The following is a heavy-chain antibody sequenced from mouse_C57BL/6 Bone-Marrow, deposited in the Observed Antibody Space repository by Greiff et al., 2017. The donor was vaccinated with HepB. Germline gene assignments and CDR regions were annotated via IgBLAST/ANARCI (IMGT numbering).Heavy chain of an antibody. D-gene: IGHD2-2*01. CDR1: GFSLTSYG. Sequence: VQLKESGPGLVAPSQSLSITCTVSGFSLTSYGVHWVRQPPGKGLEWLVVIWSDGSTTYNSALKSRLSISKDNSKSQVFLKMNSLQTDDTAMYYCARHPLYGYGAMDYWGQGTSVTVSS. CDR2: IWSDGST. V-gene: IGHV2-6-1*01. J-gene: IGHJ4*01. CDR3: ARHPLYGYGAMDY.